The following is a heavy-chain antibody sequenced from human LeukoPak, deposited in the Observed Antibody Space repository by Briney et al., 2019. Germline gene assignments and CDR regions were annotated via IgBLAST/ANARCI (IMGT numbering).Heavy chain of an antibody. J-gene: IGHJ4*02. Sequence: ASVKVSCKASGYTFTSYAMHWVRQAPGQRLEWMGWINAGNGNTKHSQKFQGRVTITRDTSASAAYMELSSLRSEDTAVYYCFYGSGTTNWGQGTLVTVSS. V-gene: IGHV1-3*01. D-gene: IGHD3-10*01. CDR3: FYGSGTTN. CDR1: GYTFTSYA. CDR2: INAGNGNT.